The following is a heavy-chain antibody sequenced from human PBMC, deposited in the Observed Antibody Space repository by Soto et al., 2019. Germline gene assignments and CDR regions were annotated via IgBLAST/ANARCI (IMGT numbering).Heavy chain of an antibody. CDR3: SKALWIGELFDAFDI. D-gene: IGHD3-10*01. CDR1: GFTFSSYA. J-gene: IGHJ3*02. Sequence: GGSLRLSCAASGFTFSSYAMSWVRQAPGKGLEWVSAISGSGGSTYYADSVKGRFTISRDNSKNTLYLQMNSLRAEDTAVYYCSKALWIGELFDAFDIWGQGTMVTVSS. V-gene: IGHV3-23*01. CDR2: ISGSGGST.